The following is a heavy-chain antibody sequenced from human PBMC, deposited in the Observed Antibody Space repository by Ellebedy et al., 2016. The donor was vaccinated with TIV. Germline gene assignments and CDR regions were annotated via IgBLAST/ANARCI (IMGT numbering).Heavy chain of an antibody. CDR2: ISSDGSNK. Sequence: GESLKISCGASGITFSTYAMHWVRQAPGKGLEWVAIISSDGSNKDNADSVKGRFTISRDNSNNMLYLQMNSLRPEDTAIYYCARGGDCSSTSCFRPFDYWGQGTLVTVSS. CDR1: GITFSTYA. CDR3: ARGGDCSSTSCFRPFDY. J-gene: IGHJ4*02. V-gene: IGHV3-30*04. D-gene: IGHD2-2*01.